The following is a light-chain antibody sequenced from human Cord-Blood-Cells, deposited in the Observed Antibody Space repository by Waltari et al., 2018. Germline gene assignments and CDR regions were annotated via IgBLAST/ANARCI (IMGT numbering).Light chain of an antibody. CDR3: SSYTSSSTYV. CDR2: DVS. V-gene: IGLV2-14*01. CDR1: SSDVGGYNY. Sequence: QSALTQPASVSGSPGQSITISCTGTSSDVGGYNYVPWYQQHPGKAPKLMSYDVSKRPSGVSNRFSGSRSGNTASLTISGLQAEDEADYYCSSYTSSSTYVFGTGTKVTVL. J-gene: IGLJ1*01.